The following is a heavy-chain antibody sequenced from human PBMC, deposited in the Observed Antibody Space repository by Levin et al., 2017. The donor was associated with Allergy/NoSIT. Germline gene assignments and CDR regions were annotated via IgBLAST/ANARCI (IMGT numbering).Heavy chain of an antibody. CDR3: AREGSVAGTEVLWWFDP. J-gene: IGHJ5*02. D-gene: IGHD6-19*01. V-gene: IGHV1-69*01. CDR1: GGTFSSYA. Sequence: KISCKASGGTFSSYAISWVRQAPGQGLEWMGGIIPIFGTANYAQKFQGRVTITADESTSTAYMELSSLRSEDTAVYYCAREGSVAGTEVLWWFDPWGQGTLVTVSS. CDR2: IIPIFGTA.